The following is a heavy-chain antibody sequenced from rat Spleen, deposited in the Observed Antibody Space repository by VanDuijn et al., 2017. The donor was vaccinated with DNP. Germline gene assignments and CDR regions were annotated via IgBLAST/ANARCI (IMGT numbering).Heavy chain of an antibody. CDR2: ITPTGGNI. Sequence: EVQLVESGGGLVQPGRSLKLSCVASGFTFNNYWMNWIRLAPGKGLEWVASITPTGGNIYYPDSMKGRFTISRDNAQNTLYLQMDSLRSEDTATYYCARGPNYGGYLDYFDYWGQGVMVTVSS. CDR1: GFTFNNYW. J-gene: IGHJ2*01. V-gene: IGHV5-31*01. CDR3: ARGPNYGGYLDYFDY. D-gene: IGHD1-11*01.